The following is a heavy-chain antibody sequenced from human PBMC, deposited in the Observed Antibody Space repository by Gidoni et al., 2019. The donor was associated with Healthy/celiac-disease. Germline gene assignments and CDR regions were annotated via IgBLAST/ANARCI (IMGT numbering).Heavy chain of an antibody. D-gene: IGHD2-21*02. V-gene: IGHV3-33*01. CDR3: VRVTRGAFDI. CDR2: RVYDGSNK. J-gene: IGHJ3*02. Sequence: QVQLVESGGGVVQPGRYLRLSGAASGFTFSTEGFHWVRQAPGLGLELVAVRVYDGSNKYYADSVKGRVTISRDNSKNTLYLQMNSLRAEDTAVYYCVRVTRGAFDIWGQGTMVTVSS. CDR1: GFTFSTEG.